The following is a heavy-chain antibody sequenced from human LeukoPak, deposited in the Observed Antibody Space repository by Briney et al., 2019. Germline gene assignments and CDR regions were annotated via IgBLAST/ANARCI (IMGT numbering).Heavy chain of an antibody. CDR1: GFTFSSYG. J-gene: IGHJ4*02. D-gene: IGHD2-15*01. Sequence: GGSLRLSCAASGFTFSSYGMHWVRQAPGKGLEWVAVISYDGSNKYYADSVKGRFTISRDNSKNTLHLQMNSLRAEDTAVYYCAKVPCSGGSCYLDYWGQGTLVTVSS. CDR3: AKVPCSGGSCYLDY. V-gene: IGHV3-30*18. CDR2: ISYDGSNK.